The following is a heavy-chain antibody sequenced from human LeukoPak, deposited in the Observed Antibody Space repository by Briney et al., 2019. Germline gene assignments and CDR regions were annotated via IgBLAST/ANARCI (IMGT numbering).Heavy chain of an antibody. V-gene: IGHV3-21*01. J-gene: IGHJ4*02. D-gene: IGHD3-10*01. Sequence: GGSLRLSCAASGFTFSSYSMNWVRQAPGKGLEWVSSISSSSSYIYYADSVKGRFTISRDNAKNSLYLQMNSLRAEDTAVYYCAKTLYGSGSYFPTDYFDYWGQGTLVTVSS. CDR3: AKTLYGSGSYFPTDYFDY. CDR1: GFTFSSYS. CDR2: ISSSSSYI.